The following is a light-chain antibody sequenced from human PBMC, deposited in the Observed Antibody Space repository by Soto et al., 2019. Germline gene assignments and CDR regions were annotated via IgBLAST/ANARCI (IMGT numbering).Light chain of an antibody. J-gene: IGKJ1*01. V-gene: IGKV1-27*01. CDR1: QVIDNY. CDR2: AGS. Sequence: DIQMTQSPSSLSASVGDRVTITCRASQVIDNYLAWYQQQPGKVPRLLVYAGSVLQAGVPPRFTGSRSGTDFTLTISRLQPEDFATYFCQKYNSAPWTFGQGTKVEIK. CDR3: QKYNSAPWT.